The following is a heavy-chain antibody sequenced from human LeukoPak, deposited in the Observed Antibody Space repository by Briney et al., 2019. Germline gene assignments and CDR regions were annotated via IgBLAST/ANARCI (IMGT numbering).Heavy chain of an antibody. J-gene: IGHJ5*02. V-gene: IGHV4-61*02. CDR2: IYTSGST. CDR3: ARSRGGFGDYGSWFDP. D-gene: IGHD4-17*01. Sequence: SETLSLTCTVSGGSISSGSHYWSWIRQPAGKGLEWIGRIYTSGSTNYNPSLKSRVTIALDTSKNQFSLKLSSVTAADTAVYYCARSRGGFGDYGSWFDPWGQGTLVTVSS. CDR1: GGSISSGSHY.